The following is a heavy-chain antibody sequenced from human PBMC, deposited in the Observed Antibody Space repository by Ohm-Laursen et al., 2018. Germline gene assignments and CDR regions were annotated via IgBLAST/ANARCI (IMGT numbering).Heavy chain of an antibody. J-gene: IGHJ4*02. CDR2: ISAYNGNT. CDR1: GYTFTSYG. V-gene: IGHV1-18*01. Sequence: ASVKVSCKASGYTFTSYGISWVRQAPGQGLEWMGWISAYNGNTNYAQKLQGRVTMTTDTSTSTAYMELRSLGSEDTAVYYCARGFPSSGWYSFDYWGQGTLVTVSS. CDR3: ARGFPSSGWYSFDY. D-gene: IGHD6-19*01.